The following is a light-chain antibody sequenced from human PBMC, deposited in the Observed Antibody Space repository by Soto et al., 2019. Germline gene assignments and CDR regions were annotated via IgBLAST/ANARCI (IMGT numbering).Light chain of an antibody. CDR1: SSDVGGYNY. J-gene: IGLJ1*01. CDR2: DVS. CDR3: SSYTTDSTYL. Sequence: QSVLTQPASVSGSPGQSITISCTGTSSDVGGYNYVSWYQEHPGKAPKLMIYDVSNRPSGVSNCFSGSKSANTVSLTISGLQAEDEADYYCSSYTTDSTYLFGTGNQVTVL. V-gene: IGLV2-14*01.